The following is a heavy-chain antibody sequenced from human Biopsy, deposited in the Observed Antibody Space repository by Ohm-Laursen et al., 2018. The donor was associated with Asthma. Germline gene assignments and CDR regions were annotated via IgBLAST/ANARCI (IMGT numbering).Heavy chain of an antibody. CDR1: GFSFSNFA. J-gene: IGHJ3*02. CDR3: VRDGTDDAFDI. V-gene: IGHV3-30*01. D-gene: IGHD1-1*01. Sequence: RSLRLSCAASGFSFSNFAIHWVRQAPGKGLEWVGVIPKDASTQDYADSVKGRFTMARDNSKNTLDLQMNSLREEDTAVYYCVRDGTDDAFDIWGQGTVVSVPS. CDR2: IPKDASTQ.